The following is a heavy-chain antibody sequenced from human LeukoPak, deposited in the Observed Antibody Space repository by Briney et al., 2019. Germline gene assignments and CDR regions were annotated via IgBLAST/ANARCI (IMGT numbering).Heavy chain of an antibody. CDR2: ISAYNGNT. CDR3: ARPIYDSSGPVAFDI. J-gene: IGHJ3*02. D-gene: IGHD3-22*01. V-gene: IGHV1-18*01. Sequence: GASVKVSCKASGSTFTSYSISLVRQAPAPGLEWMGWISAYNGNTNYAQKLQGRVTMTTDTSTSTAYMGLRSLRSDDTAVYYCARPIYDSSGPVAFDIWGQGTMVTVSS. CDR1: GSTFTSYS.